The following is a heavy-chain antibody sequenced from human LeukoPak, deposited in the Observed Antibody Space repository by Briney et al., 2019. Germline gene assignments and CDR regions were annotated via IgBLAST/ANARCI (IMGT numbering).Heavy chain of an antibody. CDR2: ISYDGDKI. V-gene: IGHV3-30-3*01. CDR3: ARDLGTITRKVVVIAGAFDI. Sequence: PGRSLRLSCAASGLTFSSSAMHWVRQAPGKGLEWLAVISYDGDKITYADSVKGRFTISRDNPKNTLYLQMNSLRTEDTAVYFCARDLGTITRKVVVIAGAFDIWGQGTMVSVSS. D-gene: IGHD3-22*01. CDR1: GLTFSSSA. J-gene: IGHJ3*02.